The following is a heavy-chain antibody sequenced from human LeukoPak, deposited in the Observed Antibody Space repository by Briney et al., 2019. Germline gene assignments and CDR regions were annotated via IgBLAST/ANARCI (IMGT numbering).Heavy chain of an antibody. J-gene: IGHJ4*02. CDR2: IYFGDSDT. D-gene: IGHD2-8*01. CDR1: GNNYW. CDR3: ARHSYGLDF. Sequence: GEPLKISCKAPGNNYWIGWVRQMPGKGLEWMGIIYFGDSDTRYSPSFQGQVTISVDKSISTAYLQWSSLKASDTAIYFCARHSYGLDFWGQGTLVTVSS. V-gene: IGHV5-51*01.